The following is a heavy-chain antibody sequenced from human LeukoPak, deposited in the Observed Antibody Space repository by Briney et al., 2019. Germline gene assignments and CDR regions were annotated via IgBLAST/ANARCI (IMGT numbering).Heavy chain of an antibody. J-gene: IGHJ5*02. CDR3: ARGDSWFDP. V-gene: IGHV4-61*01. CDR1: GGSVSSGSYY. CDR2: FYNSGTT. Sequence: SETLSLTCTVSGGSVSSGSYYWSWIRQPPGRGLEWIGYFYNSGTTNHNPSLKPRVTISVDTSKNQFSLKLSSVTAADTAVYYCARGDSWFDPWGQGTLVTVSS.